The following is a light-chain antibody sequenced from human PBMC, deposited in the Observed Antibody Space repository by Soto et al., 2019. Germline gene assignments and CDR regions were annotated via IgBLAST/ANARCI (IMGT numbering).Light chain of an antibody. CDR3: QKYSSVIT. J-gene: IGKJ5*01. V-gene: IGKV1-27*01. Sequence: LQMTQSPSSLSASVGDRVTITCRASQGISSFVAWYQQKPGKVPRLLISGASTLQSGVPSRFSGSGSGTDFTLTITSLQPEDVATYYCQKYSSVITFGQGTRLEIK. CDR2: GAS. CDR1: QGISSF.